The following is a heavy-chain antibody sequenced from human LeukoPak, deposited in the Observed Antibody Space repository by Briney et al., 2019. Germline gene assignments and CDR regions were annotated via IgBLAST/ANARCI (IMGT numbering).Heavy chain of an antibody. CDR1: GGSISSGGYY. D-gene: IGHD2-2*01. CDR2: IYYSGST. Sequence: PSQTLSLTCTVSGGSISSGGYYWSWIRQHPGKGLEWIGYIYYSGSTYYNPSLKSRVTISVDTSKNQFSLKLSSVTAADMAVYYCARERDIVVVPAATRGYYGTDVWGQGTTVTVSS. J-gene: IGHJ6*02. CDR3: ARERDIVVVPAATRGYYGTDV. V-gene: IGHV4-31*03.